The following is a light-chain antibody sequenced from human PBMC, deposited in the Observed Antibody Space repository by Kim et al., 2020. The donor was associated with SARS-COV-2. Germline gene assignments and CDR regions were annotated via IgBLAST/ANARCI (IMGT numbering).Light chain of an antibody. J-gene: IGKJ2*01. CDR3: QQSYNTPYT. Sequence: DIQMTQSPSSLSASVGDRVTITCRASQNIRTYLNWYQQRPGRPPTLLISVTSNLPSGVPSRFSGGGFGTDFVLTISALQPEDFATYYCQQSYNTPYTLGQGTKLEIK. CDR2: VTS. V-gene: IGKV1-39*01. CDR1: QNIRTY.